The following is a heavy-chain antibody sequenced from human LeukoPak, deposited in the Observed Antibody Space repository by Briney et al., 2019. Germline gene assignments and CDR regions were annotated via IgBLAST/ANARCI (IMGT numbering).Heavy chain of an antibody. CDR1: GFTFSGSA. D-gene: IGHD6-13*01. V-gene: IGHV3-73*01. CDR2: IRSKANSYAT. J-gene: IGHJ6*03. Sequence: GGSLRLSCAASGFTFSGSAMHWVRQASGKGLEWVGRIRSKANSYATSYAASVKGRFTISRDDSKNTAYLQMNSLKTEDTAVYYCTGQTGYSSSYFYYMDVWGKGTTVTVSS. CDR3: TGQTGYSSSYFYYMDV.